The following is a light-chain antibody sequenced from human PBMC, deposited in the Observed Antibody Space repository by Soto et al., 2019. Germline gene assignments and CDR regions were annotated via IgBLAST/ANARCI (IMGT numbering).Light chain of an antibody. CDR3: QQYNSYRIT. J-gene: IGKJ5*01. V-gene: IGKV1-5*01. Sequence: DIQMTQSPSTLSASAGDRVTITCRASQSISNWLAWYQQKPGKAHKLLIYDASSLESGVPSRFSGSGSGTEFTLTILSLQPDDFATYYCQQYNSYRITFGQGTRLEIK. CDR1: QSISNW. CDR2: DAS.